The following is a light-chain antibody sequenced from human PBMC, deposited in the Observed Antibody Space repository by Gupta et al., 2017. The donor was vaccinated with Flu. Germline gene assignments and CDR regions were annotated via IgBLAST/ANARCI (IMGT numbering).Light chain of an antibody. Sequence: DVVMTQSPLSLPVTLGQPASISCRSGQSLAHSDGNTYLSWFQQRPGQSPRRLIYQGSNRDSGVPDRFSGSGSGSDFTLKISRVEADDVGVYFCLQGKHWPLTFGQGTRLE. CDR2: QGS. J-gene: IGKJ2*01. V-gene: IGKV2-30*02. CDR1: QSLAHSDGNTY. CDR3: LQGKHWPLT.